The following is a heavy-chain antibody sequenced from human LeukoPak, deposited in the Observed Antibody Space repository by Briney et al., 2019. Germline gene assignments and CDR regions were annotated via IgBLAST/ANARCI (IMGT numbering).Heavy chain of an antibody. D-gene: IGHD1-1*01. CDR3: ARDSPLRLEDFDY. Sequence: GASVKVSCKASGYTFTGYYMHWVRQAPGQGLEWMGWINPNSGNTNYAQKLQGRVTMTTDTSTSTAYMELRSLRSDDTAVYYCARDSPLRLEDFDYWGQGTLVTVSS. CDR2: INPNSGNT. V-gene: IGHV1-18*04. CDR1: GYTFTGYY. J-gene: IGHJ4*02.